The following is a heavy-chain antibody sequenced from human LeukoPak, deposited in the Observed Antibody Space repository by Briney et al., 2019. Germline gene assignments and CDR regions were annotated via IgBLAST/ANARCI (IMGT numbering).Heavy chain of an antibody. CDR2: ISSSSNNI. D-gene: IGHD2-2*01. J-gene: IGHJ4*02. CDR3: ARGYQRPDY. Sequence: GGSLRLSCAASGFTFSTYTMNWVRQAPGKGLEWVSTISSSSNNINYADSVKGRFTISRDNAMNSVHLQMNSLRVEDTAVYYCARGYQRPDYWGQGTLITVSS. V-gene: IGHV3-21*01. CDR1: GFTFSTYT.